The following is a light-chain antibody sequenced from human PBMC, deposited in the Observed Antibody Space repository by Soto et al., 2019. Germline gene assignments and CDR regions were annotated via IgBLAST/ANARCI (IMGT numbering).Light chain of an antibody. CDR3: QQCDRIPYT. V-gene: IGKV1-5*03. J-gene: IGKJ2*01. Sequence: DIQMTQSPSTLSASVGDTVTITCRASQSISNWLAWYQQKPGKAPKLLIHNASTLESGVPSRFSGSGSGTEFTLTISSLQPDDFATFYCQQCDRIPYTFGQGTKLEIK. CDR2: NAS. CDR1: QSISNW.